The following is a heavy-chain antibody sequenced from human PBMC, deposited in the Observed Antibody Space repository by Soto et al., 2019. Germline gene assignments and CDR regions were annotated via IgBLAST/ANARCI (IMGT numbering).Heavy chain of an antibody. CDR2: IYYSGST. CDR1: GRYISSYY. V-gene: IGHV4-59*01. CDR3: ARGSPDFWSGYGYYYYDMDV. J-gene: IGHJ6*02. Sequence: SETLSITYTVSGRYISSYYWTLILQDPGMGLEWIGYIYYSGSTNYNPSLKSRVTISVDTSKNQFSLKLSSVTAADTAVYYCARGSPDFWSGYGYYYYDMDVWGQGTTVT. D-gene: IGHD3-3*01.